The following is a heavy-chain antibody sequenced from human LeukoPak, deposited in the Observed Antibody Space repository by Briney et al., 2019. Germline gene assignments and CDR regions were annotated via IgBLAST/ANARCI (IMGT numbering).Heavy chain of an antibody. J-gene: IGHJ6*02. Sequence: PGGSLRLSCAASGFTFSDYYMSWIRQAPGKGLEWVSYISSSGSTKYYADSVKGRFTISRDNSKNTLYLQMNSLRAEDTAVYYCAREHIVVVTAIPSHYYYYGMDVWGQGTTVTVSS. V-gene: IGHV3-11*04. D-gene: IGHD2-21*02. CDR2: ISSSGSTK. CDR3: AREHIVVVTAIPSHYYYYGMDV. CDR1: GFTFSDYY.